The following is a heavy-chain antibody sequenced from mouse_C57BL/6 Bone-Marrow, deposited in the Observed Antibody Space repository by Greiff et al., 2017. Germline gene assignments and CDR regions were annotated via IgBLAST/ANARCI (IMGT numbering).Heavy chain of an antibody. J-gene: IGHJ2*01. CDR3: TNFYFDY. V-gene: IGHV1-81*01. Sequence: VQLQQSGAELARPGASVKLSCKASGYTFTSYGISWVKQRTGQGLEWIGEIYPRSGNTYYNEKFKDKATLTADKSSSTAYMQLSSLTYEDAAVYYCTNFYFDYWCQGTTLTVSS. CDR2: IYPRSGNT. CDR1: GYTFTSYG.